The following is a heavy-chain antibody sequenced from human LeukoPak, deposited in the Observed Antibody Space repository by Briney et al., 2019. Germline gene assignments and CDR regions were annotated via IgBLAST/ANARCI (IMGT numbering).Heavy chain of an antibody. V-gene: IGHV4-4*07. D-gene: IGHD7-27*01. CDR1: GGSFSGYY. J-gene: IGHJ4*02. CDR2: IYTSGST. CDR3: ARDNDLGFDY. Sequence: SETLSLTCAVYGGSFSGYYWSWIRQPAGKGLEWIGRIYTSGSTNYNPSLKSRVTMSVDTSRNQFSLKLSSVTAADTAVYYCARDNDLGFDYWGQGTLVTVSS.